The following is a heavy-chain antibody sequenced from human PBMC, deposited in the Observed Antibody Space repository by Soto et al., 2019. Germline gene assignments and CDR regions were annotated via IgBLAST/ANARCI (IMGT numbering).Heavy chain of an antibody. CDR1: GGSVSSGSYY. CDR2: MSHSGGT. Sequence: QVQLQQWGAGLLKPSETLSLTCAVYGGSVSSGSYYWSWIRQPPGKGLEWIGEMSHSGGTHFNPYLKSRVTISVDTSKNQFSLKMSFVTAADTALYYCARVERRTATTVVDAFDIWGPGTMVTVSS. CDR3: ARVERRTATTVVDAFDI. D-gene: IGHD1-1*01. J-gene: IGHJ3*02. V-gene: IGHV4-34*01.